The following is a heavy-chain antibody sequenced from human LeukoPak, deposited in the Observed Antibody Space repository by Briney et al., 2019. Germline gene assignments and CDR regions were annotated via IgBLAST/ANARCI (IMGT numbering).Heavy chain of an antibody. CDR2: IKQDGSEK. J-gene: IGHJ4*02. V-gene: IGHV3-7*01. CDR3: ARTNPDYYDSSGRGYFDY. CDR1: GFTFSSYW. D-gene: IGHD3-22*01. Sequence: GGSLRLSCAASGFTFSSYWMSWVRQAPGKGLEWVANIKQDGSEKKYVDSVKGRFTISRDNAKNSLYLQVNSLRAEDTAVYYCARTNPDYYDSSGRGYFDYWGQGTLVTVSS.